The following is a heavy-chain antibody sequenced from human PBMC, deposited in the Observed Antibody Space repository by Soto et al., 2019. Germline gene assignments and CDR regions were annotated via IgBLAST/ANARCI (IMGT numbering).Heavy chain of an antibody. CDR1: GYTFTSYA. V-gene: IGHV1-3*01. J-gene: IGHJ4*02. CDR2: INAGNGST. Sequence: VASVKVSCKASGYTFTSYAMHWVRQAPGQRLEWMGWINAGNGSTKYSQKFQGRVTITRDTSASTAYMELSSLRSEDTAVYYCARSIVVVTALDYWGQGTLVTVSS. CDR3: ARSIVVVTALDY. D-gene: IGHD2-21*02.